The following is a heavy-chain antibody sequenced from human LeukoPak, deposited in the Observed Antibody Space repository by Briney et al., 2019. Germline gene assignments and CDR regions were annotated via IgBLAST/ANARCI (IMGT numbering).Heavy chain of an antibody. V-gene: IGHV3-30*02. J-gene: IGHJ4*02. D-gene: IGHD3-10*01. CDR2: IRYDGSNK. CDR1: GFTFSSYG. CDR3: AKVFGFGELFTFYYFDY. Sequence: PGGSLRLSXAASGFTFSSYGMHWVRQAPGKGLEWVAFIRYDGSNKYYADSVKGRFTISRDNSKNTLYLQMNSLRAEDTAVYYCAKVFGFGELFTFYYFDYWGQGTLVTVSS.